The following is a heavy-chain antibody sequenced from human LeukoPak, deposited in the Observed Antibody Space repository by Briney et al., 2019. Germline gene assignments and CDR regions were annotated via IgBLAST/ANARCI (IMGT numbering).Heavy chain of an antibody. Sequence: ASESLSLTCGVYGGTFSGSFWTWIRQPPGRGLEWIGEINDSGITNYNPSLKSRVTVSIDTSKSQFSLHLNSATAADTAVYFCARAQTRDRRIMSAVMRMSYFFDSWGPGALVTVSS. CDR3: ARAQTRDRRIMSAVMRMSYFFDS. V-gene: IGHV4-34*01. CDR2: INDSGIT. CDR1: GGTFSGSF. J-gene: IGHJ4*02. D-gene: IGHD2-21*01.